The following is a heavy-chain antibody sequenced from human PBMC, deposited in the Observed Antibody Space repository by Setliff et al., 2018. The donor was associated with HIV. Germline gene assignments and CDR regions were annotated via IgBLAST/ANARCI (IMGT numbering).Heavy chain of an antibody. CDR3: ARGGRGGLRFMADAFDI. CDR1: GDSISSDSYY. J-gene: IGHJ3*02. D-gene: IGHD3-3*01. CDR2: IYQSGNT. V-gene: IGHV4-39*02. Sequence: TSETLSLTCAVSGDSISSDSYYWGWIRQPPGKGLEWIASIYQSGNTYYKPSLRSRVNISVDTSKNQLSLKLTSVTATDTAVYYCARGGRGGLRFMADAFDIWGQGTVVTVSS.